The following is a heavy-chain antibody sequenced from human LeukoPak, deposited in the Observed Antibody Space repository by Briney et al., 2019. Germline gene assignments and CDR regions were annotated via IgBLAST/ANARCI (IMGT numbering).Heavy chain of an antibody. J-gene: IGHJ4*02. CDR1: GFTFSSYA. CDR2: ISGSGGST. CDR3: ARHGSGTYYFDY. V-gene: IGHV3-23*01. Sequence: PGGSLRLSCAASGFTFSSYAMSWVRQAPGKGLEWVSAISGSGGSTYYADSVKGRFTISRDNSKNTLYLQMNSLRAEDTAVYYCARHGSGTYYFDYWGRGTLVTVSS. D-gene: IGHD3-10*01.